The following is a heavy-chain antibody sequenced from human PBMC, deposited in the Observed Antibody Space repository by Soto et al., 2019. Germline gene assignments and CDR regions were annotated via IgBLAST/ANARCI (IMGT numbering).Heavy chain of an antibody. V-gene: IGHV3-66*01. CDR3: ARDGSGH. CDR2: IYTGGGT. Sequence: EVQLVESGGGLVQPGGSLRLSCAASGITVSTNPMSWVRQAPGKGLEWVSVIYTGGGTHYADSVKGRFTISRDNSKNTVNLQMNSLRPEATAVYYCARDGSGHWGQGTLVTVSS. J-gene: IGHJ4*02. CDR1: GITVSTNP.